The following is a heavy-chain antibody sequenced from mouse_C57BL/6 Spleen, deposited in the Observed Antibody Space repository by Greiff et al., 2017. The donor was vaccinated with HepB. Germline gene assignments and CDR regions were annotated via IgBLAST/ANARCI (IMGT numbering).Heavy chain of an antibody. V-gene: IGHV1-39*01. D-gene: IGHD1-1*01. CDR3: ARAPFTTVVDWYFDV. J-gene: IGHJ1*03. CDR1: GYSFTDYN. CDR2: INPNYGTT. Sequence: EVQRVESGPELVKPGASVKISCKASGYSFTDYNMNWVKQSNGKSLEWIGVINPNYGTTSYNQKFKGKATLTVDQSSSTAYMQLNSLTSEDSAVYYCARAPFTTVVDWYFDVWGTGTTVTVSS.